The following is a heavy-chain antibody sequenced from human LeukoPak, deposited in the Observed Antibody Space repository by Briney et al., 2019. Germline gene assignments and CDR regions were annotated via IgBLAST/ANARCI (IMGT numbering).Heavy chain of an antibody. Sequence: SQTLSLTCAISGDSVSSNSAAWNWIRQSPSRGLEWLGRTYYRSKWNYDYAESVKSRITINPDTSKNQVSLQLSSVTAADTAVYYCARTPMYSSSWDYWYFDLWGRGTLVTVSS. CDR3: ARTPMYSSSWDYWYFDL. V-gene: IGHV6-1*01. J-gene: IGHJ2*01. CDR2: TYYRSKWNY. D-gene: IGHD6-13*01. CDR1: GDSVSSNSAA.